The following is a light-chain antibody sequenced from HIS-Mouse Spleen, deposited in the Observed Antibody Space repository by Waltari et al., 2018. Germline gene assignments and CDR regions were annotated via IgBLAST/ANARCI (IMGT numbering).Light chain of an antibody. J-gene: IGKJ3*01. V-gene: IGKV1-39*01. CDR2: AAS. Sequence: DIQMTQSPSSLSASVGDRVTITCRASQSISSYLNWYQQKPGKAPKLLSYAASSLQSGVPSRFSGSGSGTDFTLTISSLQPEDFATYYCQQSYSTFFTFGPGTKVDIK. CDR3: QQSYSTFFT. CDR1: QSISSY.